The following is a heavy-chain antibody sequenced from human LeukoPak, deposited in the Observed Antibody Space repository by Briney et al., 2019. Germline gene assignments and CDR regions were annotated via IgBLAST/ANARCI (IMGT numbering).Heavy chain of an antibody. D-gene: IGHD2-15*01. J-gene: IGHJ4*02. V-gene: IGHV4-39*01. CDR1: GGSISSSSYY. CDR2: IYYSGST. Sequence: TSETLSLTCTVSGGSISSSSYYWGWIRQPPGKGLEWIGSIYYSGSTYYNPSLKSRVTISVDTSKNQFSLKLSSVTAADTAVYYCASDYCSGGSCYSGFGYWGQGTLVTVSS. CDR3: ASDYCSGGSCYSGFGY.